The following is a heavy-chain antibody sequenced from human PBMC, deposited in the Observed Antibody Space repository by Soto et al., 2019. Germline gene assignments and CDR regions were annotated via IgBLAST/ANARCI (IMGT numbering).Heavy chain of an antibody. D-gene: IGHD6-6*01. CDR1: GFSLSTSGVG. J-gene: IGHJ3*02. CDR3: ARGIATLPVFACDI. CDR2: IYWSGDE. Sequence: QGTLKESGPTLVKPTQPLTLTCSFSGFSLSTSGVGVGWIRQSPGKAPEWLALIYWSGDEHYRPSLKSRLSITKDTSKNHVVLIMTDMDPMDTATYYCARGIATLPVFACDIWGQGRMVTVSS. V-gene: IGHV2-5*01.